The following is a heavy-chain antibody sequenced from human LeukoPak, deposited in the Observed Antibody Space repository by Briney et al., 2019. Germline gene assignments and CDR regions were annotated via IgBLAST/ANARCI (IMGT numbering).Heavy chain of an antibody. CDR3: AREGQQPVLLFWFDP. V-gene: IGHV3-21*01. CDR1: GFTFSSYS. Sequence: GGSLRLSCAASGFTFSSYSMNWVRQAPGKGLEWVSSISSSSSYIYYADSVKGRFTISRDNAKNSLYLQMNSLRAEDTAVYYCAREGQQPVLLFWFDPWGQGTLVTVSS. J-gene: IGHJ5*02. CDR2: ISSSSSYI. D-gene: IGHD6-13*01.